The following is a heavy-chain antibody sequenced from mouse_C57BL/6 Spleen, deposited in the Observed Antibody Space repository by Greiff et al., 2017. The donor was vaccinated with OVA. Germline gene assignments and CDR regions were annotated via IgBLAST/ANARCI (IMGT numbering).Heavy chain of an antibody. V-gene: IGHV1-18*01. Sequence: EVQLQQSGPELVKPGASVKIPCKASGYTFTDYNMDWVKQSHGKSLEWIGDINPNNGGTIYNQKFKGKATLTVDKSSSTAYMELRSLTSEDTAVYYCARSDGSSYYYAMDYWGQGTSVTVSS. CDR1: GYTFTDYN. CDR2: INPNNGGT. D-gene: IGHD1-1*01. CDR3: ARSDGSSYYYAMDY. J-gene: IGHJ4*01.